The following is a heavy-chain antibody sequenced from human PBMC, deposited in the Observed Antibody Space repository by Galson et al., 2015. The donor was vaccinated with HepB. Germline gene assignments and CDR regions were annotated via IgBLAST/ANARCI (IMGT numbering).Heavy chain of an antibody. D-gene: IGHD2-21*01. CDR2: ISYDGSNK. CDR1: GFTFSSYA. V-gene: IGHV3-30*04. Sequence: SLRLSCAASGFTFSSYAMHWVRQAPGKGLEWVAVISYDGSNKYYADSVKGRFTISRDNSKNTLYLQMNSLRAEDTAVYYCARASLFPMGFDIWGQGTMVTVSS. CDR3: ARASLFPMGFDI. J-gene: IGHJ3*02.